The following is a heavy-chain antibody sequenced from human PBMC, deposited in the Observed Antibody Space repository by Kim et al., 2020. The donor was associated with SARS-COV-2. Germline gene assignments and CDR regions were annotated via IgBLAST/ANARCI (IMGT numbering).Heavy chain of an antibody. CDR2: IYYSGST. V-gene: IGHV4-39*07. CDR3: ARDRITMVRGVIITRDGYDY. CDR1: GGSISSSSYY. J-gene: IGHJ4*02. D-gene: IGHD3-10*01. Sequence: SETLSLTCTVSGGSISSSSYYWGWIRQPPGKGLEWIGSIYYSGSTYYNPSLKSRVTISVDTSKNQFSLKLSSVTAADTAVYYCARDRITMVRGVIITRDGYDYWGQGTLVTVSS.